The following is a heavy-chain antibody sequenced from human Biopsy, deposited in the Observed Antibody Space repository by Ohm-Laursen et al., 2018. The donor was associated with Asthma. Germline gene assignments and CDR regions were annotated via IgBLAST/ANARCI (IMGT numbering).Heavy chain of an antibody. D-gene: IGHD4-17*01. CDR1: GGSLGGYY. J-gene: IGHJ5*02. CDR2: IYYSGST. Sequence: TLSLTCTVSGGSLGGYYWSWIRQHPVKGLEWIGYIYYSGSTYYNPSLKSRVSISLDTSKNQFSLSLTSVTAADTAVYYCARTTYGDDGFDPWGQGTLVTVSS. V-gene: IGHV4-31*02. CDR3: ARTTYGDDGFDP.